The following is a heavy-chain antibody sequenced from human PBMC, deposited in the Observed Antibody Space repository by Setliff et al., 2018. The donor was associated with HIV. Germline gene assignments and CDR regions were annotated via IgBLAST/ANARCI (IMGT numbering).Heavy chain of an antibody. CDR3: ARQGDSGWYFPNYYYYYGMDV. J-gene: IGHJ6*02. Sequence: ASVKVSCKASGYTFTNNDINWVRQATGQGLEWMGWMNPNSGNTGYAQKFQGRVTMTRNTSISTAYMELSSLRSEDTAVYYCARQGDSGWYFPNYYYYYGMDVWGQGTTVTVSS. CDR2: MNPNSGNT. V-gene: IGHV1-8*01. CDR1: GYTFTNND. D-gene: IGHD6-19*01.